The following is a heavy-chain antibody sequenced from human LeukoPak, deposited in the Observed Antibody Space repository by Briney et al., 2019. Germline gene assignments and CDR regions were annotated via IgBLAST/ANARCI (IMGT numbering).Heavy chain of an antibody. CDR2: INGDGSTT. CDR1: GFTFNNYW. V-gene: IGHV3-74*01. J-gene: IGHJ3*01. D-gene: IGHD3-3*01. CDR3: ASLVGGYYPPVDAFDV. Sequence: PGGSLRLSCAASGFTFNNYWMHWVRQAPGKELVWVSRINGDGSTTNYADSVRGRFTISRDNAKNTLYLQMNSLRADDSAVYFCASLVGGYYPPVDAFDVWGQGTMVTVSS.